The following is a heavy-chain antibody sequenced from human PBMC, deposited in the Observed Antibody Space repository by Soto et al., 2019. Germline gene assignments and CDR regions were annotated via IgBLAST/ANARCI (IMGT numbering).Heavy chain of an antibody. D-gene: IGHD6-19*01. Sequence: HPGGSLTPSRAASGFAFSSSDIHGFRQVTGKGLEWVSAIGTAGDTYYPGSVKGRFTISRENAKNSLYLQMNSLRAEDTAVYYCARAAYSSGWFGGDYYYGMDVWGQGT. CDR1: GFAFSSSD. CDR2: IGTAGDT. CDR3: ARAAYSSGWFGGDYYYGMDV. V-gene: IGHV3-13*01. J-gene: IGHJ6*02.